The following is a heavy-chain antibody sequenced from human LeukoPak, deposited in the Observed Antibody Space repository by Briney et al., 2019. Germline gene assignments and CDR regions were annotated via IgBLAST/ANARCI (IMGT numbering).Heavy chain of an antibody. Sequence: PGGSLRLSCAASGFTFSNYGMPWVRQAPGKGLEWVAVIWYDGSNKYYADSVKGRFNISRDNSNNTLYLQMNSLRAEDTAVYYCARTGYCSSPSCYKSFDYWGQGTLVTVSS. CDR2: IWYDGSNK. CDR3: ARTGYCSSPSCYKSFDY. J-gene: IGHJ4*02. D-gene: IGHD2-2*02. CDR1: GFTFSNYG. V-gene: IGHV3-33*01.